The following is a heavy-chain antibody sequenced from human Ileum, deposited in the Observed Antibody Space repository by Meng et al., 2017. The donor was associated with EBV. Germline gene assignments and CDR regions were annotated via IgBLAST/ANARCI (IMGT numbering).Heavy chain of an antibody. J-gene: IGHJ4*02. CDR2: INHSGNT. CDR1: GGSFSGYY. Sequence: QGQLQQWVAGLLKPSATLSLTCAVYGGSFSGYYWSWIRQPPGKGLEWIGEINHSGNTNYNPSLKSRVNISLDTSKNQFSLKLSSVTAADTAVYYCARYRLQNDYGDQLCYFDYLGQGTLVTVSS. D-gene: IGHD4-17*01. V-gene: IGHV4-34*01. CDR3: ARYRLQNDYGDQLCYFDY.